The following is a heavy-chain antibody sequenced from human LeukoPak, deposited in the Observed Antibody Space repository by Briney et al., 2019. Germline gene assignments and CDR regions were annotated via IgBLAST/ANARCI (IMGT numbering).Heavy chain of an antibody. CDR2: ISGSGGST. CDR3: AKLRPYYYDSSGFFDY. J-gene: IGHJ4*02. V-gene: IGHV3-23*01. Sequence: GGSLRLSCAASGFTFSSYATSWVRQAPGKGLEWVSAISGSGGSTYYADSVKGRFTISRDNSKNTLYLQMNSLRAEDTAVYYCAKLRPYYYDSSGFFDYWGQGTLVTVSS. CDR1: GFTFSSYA. D-gene: IGHD3-22*01.